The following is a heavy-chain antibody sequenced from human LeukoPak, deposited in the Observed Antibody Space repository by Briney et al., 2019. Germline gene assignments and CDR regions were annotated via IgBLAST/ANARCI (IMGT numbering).Heavy chain of an antibody. V-gene: IGHV3-48*02. CDR1: GFTFSSYS. CDR3: ARERSELMTTVRAFDY. Sequence: PGGSLRLSCAASGFTFSSYSMNWVRQAPGKGLEWVSYISSSSSTIYYADSVKGRFTISRDNAKNSLYLQMNSLRDEDTAVYYCARERSELMTTVRAFDYWGQGTLVTVSS. D-gene: IGHD4-11*01. J-gene: IGHJ4*02. CDR2: ISSSSSTI.